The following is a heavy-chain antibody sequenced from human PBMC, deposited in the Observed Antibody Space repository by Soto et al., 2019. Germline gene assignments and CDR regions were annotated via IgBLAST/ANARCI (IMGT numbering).Heavy chain of an antibody. V-gene: IGHV2-5*02. CDR1: GFSLSTSGVG. D-gene: IGHD3-9*01. J-gene: IGHJ4*02. CDR2: IYWEDDK. CDR3: ARTLYDILAAINFDY. Sequence: QITLKESGPTLVKPTQTLTLTCTFSGFSLSTSGVGVGWIRQPPGKALEWLALIYWEDDKRYSPSLKSRLTITKDTSTNQVVLTMTNMDPVDTATYYWARTLYDILAAINFDYWGQGTLVTGSS.